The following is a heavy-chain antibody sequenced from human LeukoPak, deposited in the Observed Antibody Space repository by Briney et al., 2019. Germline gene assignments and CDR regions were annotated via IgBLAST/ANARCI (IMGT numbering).Heavy chain of an antibody. V-gene: IGHV1-2*02. CDR2: INPNSGGT. D-gene: IGHD6-13*01. Sequence: GASVKVSCKASGYTFTGYYMHWVRQAPGQGLEWMGWINPNSGGTNYAQKLQGRVTMTTDTSTSTAYMELRSLRSDDTAVYYCARDQSAAAGIFDYWGQGTLVTVSS. CDR3: ARDQSAAAGIFDY. J-gene: IGHJ4*02. CDR1: GYTFTGYY.